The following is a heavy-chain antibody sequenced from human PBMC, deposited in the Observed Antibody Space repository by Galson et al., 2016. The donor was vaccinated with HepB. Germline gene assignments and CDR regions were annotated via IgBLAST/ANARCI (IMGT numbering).Heavy chain of an antibody. V-gene: IGHV4-59*02. CDR2: IYNSGST. J-gene: IGHJ4*02. D-gene: IGHD2-2*01. CDR1: GGSVSSYY. Sequence: SETLSLTCTVSGGSVSSYYWSWIRQPPGKGLEWIGYIYNSGSTNYNPSLTSRVTMSVDTSKNRLSLRLSSVTAADTAVYYCARSLVIPTAIHYWGQGTLVTVSS. CDR3: ARSLVIPTAIHY.